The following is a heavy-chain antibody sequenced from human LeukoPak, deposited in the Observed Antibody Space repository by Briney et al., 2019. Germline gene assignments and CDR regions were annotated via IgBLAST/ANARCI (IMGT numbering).Heavy chain of an antibody. CDR2: ISSSSSYI. J-gene: IGHJ4*02. CDR1: GFTFSSYS. D-gene: IGHD3-9*01. Sequence: PGGSLRLSCAASGFTFSSYSMNWVRQAPGKGLEWVSSISSSSSYIYYADSVKGRFTISRDNAKNSLYLQMNSLRAEDTAVYYCARDWTQRKLRYFDWSPYYFDYWGQGTLVTVSS. CDR3: ARDWTQRKLRYFDWSPYYFDY. V-gene: IGHV3-21*01.